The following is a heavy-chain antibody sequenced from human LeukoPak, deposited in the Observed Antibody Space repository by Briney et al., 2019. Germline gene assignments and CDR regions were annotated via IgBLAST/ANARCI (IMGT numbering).Heavy chain of an antibody. J-gene: IGHJ4*02. CDR3: VRDSGSAWSGLFDS. D-gene: IGHD2-21*02. Sequence: PGGSLRLSCEASGFNFFNFWMTWVRQAPGKGLEWVATIKQSGIDKYYVDSVKGRFTISRDNAKNSMYLEMKNLRGDDTGIYYCVRDSGSAWSGLFDSWGQGTLVTVSS. CDR1: GFNFFNFW. V-gene: IGHV3-7*01. CDR2: IKQSGIDK.